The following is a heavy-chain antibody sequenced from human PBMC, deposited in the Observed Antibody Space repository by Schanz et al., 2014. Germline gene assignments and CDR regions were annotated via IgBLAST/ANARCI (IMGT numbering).Heavy chain of an antibody. CDR2: ISYDGSNK. J-gene: IGHJ6*02. D-gene: IGHD2-15*01. Sequence: VQLLESGGGLVRPGGSLRLSCAASGFTFSSYAMHWVRQAPGKGLEWVAVISYDGSNKYYADSVKGRFTISRDNSKNTLYLQMNSLRAEDTAVYYCAKARRKSNCSGGRCFHYSYYGMDVWGQGTTVTVSS. CDR1: GFTFSSYA. V-gene: IGHV3-30-3*01. CDR3: AKARRKSNCSGGRCFHYSYYGMDV.